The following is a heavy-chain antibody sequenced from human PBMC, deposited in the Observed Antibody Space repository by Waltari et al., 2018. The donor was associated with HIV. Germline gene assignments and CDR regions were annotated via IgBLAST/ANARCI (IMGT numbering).Heavy chain of an antibody. CDR2: MYYSGST. CDR1: GASISSSSYY. J-gene: IGHJ3*02. CDR3: ARHRGESVSDAFDM. V-gene: IGHV4-39*01. Sequence: QLQLQESGPGLVKSSETLSLTCTVSGASISSSSYYWGWIRPPPGKGLEWIGSMYYSGSTYYNPSLKSRVSISVATSKNQFSLKLSSVTAADTAVYYCARHRGESVSDAFDMWGQGTMVTVSS. D-gene: IGHD2-8*01.